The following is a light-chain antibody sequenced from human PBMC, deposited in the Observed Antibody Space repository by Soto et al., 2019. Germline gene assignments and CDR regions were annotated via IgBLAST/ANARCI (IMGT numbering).Light chain of an antibody. CDR1: QSVSSN. Sequence: SPAKISTPSGRASQSVSSNLAWYQQKPGQAPRLLIYDASTRATGIPARFSGSGSGTDFTLTISRLQSEDFAVYYCQQYNSSPLTFGEGTKVDIK. V-gene: IGKV3D-15*02. CDR2: DAS. CDR3: QQYNSSPLT. J-gene: IGKJ4*01.